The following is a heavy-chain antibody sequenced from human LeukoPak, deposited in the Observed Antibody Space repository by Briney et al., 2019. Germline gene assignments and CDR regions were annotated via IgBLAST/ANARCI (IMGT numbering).Heavy chain of an antibody. V-gene: IGHV3-23*01. CDR2: ISGNGGST. J-gene: IGHJ4*02. CDR1: GFTFSILD. Sequence: GGSLRLSCAASGFTFSILDMSWVRQAPGKGLEWVSAISGNGGSTYYADSVKGRFSISRDNSKNALYLQMNNLGVDDTAVYYCAKKGQADDDGKPDWGQGTLVTVSS. CDR3: AKKGQADDDGKPD. D-gene: IGHD1-1*01.